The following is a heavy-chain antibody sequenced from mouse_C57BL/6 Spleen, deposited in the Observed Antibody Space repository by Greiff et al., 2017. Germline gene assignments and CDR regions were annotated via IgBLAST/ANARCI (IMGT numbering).Heavy chain of an antibody. V-gene: IGHV10-1*01. J-gene: IGHJ4*01. CDR2: IRSKSNNYAT. D-gene: IGHD4-1*01. Sequence: EVKVEESGGGLVQPKGSLKLSCAASGFSFNTYAMNWVRQAPGKGLEWVARIRSKSNNYATYYADSVKDRFTISRDDSESMLYLQMNNLKTEDTAMYYCVRCGTSDYAMDYWGQGTSVTVSS. CDR1: GFSFNTYA. CDR3: VRCGTSDYAMDY.